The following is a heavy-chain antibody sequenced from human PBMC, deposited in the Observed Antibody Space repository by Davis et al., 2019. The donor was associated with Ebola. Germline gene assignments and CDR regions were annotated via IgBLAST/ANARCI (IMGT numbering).Heavy chain of an antibody. CDR3: ARTGITSYLYYYMDV. J-gene: IGHJ6*03. Sequence: SETLSLTCAVYGGSFSGYYWSWIRQPPGKGLEWIGEINHSGSTNYNPSLKSRVTISVDTSKNQFSLKLSSVTAADTAVYYCARTGITSYLYYYMDVWGKGTTVTVSS. V-gene: IGHV4-34*01. D-gene: IGHD1-7*01. CDR2: INHSGST. CDR1: GGSFSGYY.